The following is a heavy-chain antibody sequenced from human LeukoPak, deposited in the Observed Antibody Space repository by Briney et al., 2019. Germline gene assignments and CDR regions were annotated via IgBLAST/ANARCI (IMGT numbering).Heavy chain of an antibody. CDR1: GGSFSGYY. D-gene: IGHD3-10*01. Sequence: QSSETLSLTCAVYGGSFSGYYWSWIRQPPGKGLEWIGEINHSGSTNYNPSLKSRVTISVDTSKNQFSLKLSSVTAADTAVYYCARLRGTGSLYYMDVWGKGTTVTISS. CDR3: ARLRGTGSLYYMDV. J-gene: IGHJ6*03. V-gene: IGHV4-34*01. CDR2: INHSGST.